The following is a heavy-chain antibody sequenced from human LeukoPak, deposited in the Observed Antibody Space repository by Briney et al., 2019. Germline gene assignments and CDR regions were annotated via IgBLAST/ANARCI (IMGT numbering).Heavy chain of an antibody. D-gene: IGHD6-19*01. CDR1: GYTFTSYA. CDR3: AAPVRGSGWYDY. Sequence: ASVKVSCKASGYTFTSYAMHWVRQAPGQRLEWMGWINAGNGNTKYSQKFQGRVTITRDTSASTAYMELSSLRSEDTAVYYCAAPVRGSGWYDYWGQGTLVTVSS. V-gene: IGHV1-3*01. J-gene: IGHJ4*02. CDR2: INAGNGNT.